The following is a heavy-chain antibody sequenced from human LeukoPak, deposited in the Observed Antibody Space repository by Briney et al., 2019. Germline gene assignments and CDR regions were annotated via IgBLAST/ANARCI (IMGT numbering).Heavy chain of an antibody. J-gene: IGHJ4*02. CDR1: GYTFTSYG. D-gene: IGHD4-17*01. CDR3: ARDQAATVVTRGREWRY. CDR2: ISAYNGNT. Sequence: ASVKVSCKASGYTFTSYGIGWVRQAPGQGLEWMGWISAYNGNTDYAQKLQGRVTMTTDTSTSTAYMELRSLRSDDTAVYYCARDQAATVVTRGREWRYWGQGTLVTVFS. V-gene: IGHV1-18*01.